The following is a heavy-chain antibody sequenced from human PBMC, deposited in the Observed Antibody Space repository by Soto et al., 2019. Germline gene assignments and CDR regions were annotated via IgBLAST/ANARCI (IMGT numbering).Heavy chain of an antibody. CDR1: GFTFNNYA. D-gene: IGHD2-2*01. V-gene: IGHV3-23*01. Sequence: DVQVLESGGGLVQPGGSLRLSCAASGFTFNNYAMNWVRQAPGKGLERVSGIIGDGSTTYYADSVKGRFTISRDNSKNTLFLQMNSLRAEDTAVYYCARGKGLTVSSTNYWGQGALVTVSS. CDR3: ARGKGLTVSSTNY. CDR2: IIGDGSTT. J-gene: IGHJ4*02.